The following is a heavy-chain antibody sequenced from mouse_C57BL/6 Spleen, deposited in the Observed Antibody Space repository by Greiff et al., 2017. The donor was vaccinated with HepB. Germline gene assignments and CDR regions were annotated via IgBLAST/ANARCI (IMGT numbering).Heavy chain of an antibody. J-gene: IGHJ2*01. D-gene: IGHD1-1*01. V-gene: IGHV1-61*01. CDR1: GYTFTSYW. Sequence: VQLQQPGAELVRPGSSVKLSCKASGYTFTSYWMDWVKQRPGQCLEWIGNIYPSDSETHYNQKFKDKATLTVDKSSSTAYMQLSSLTSEDSAVYYCARRYYGSSSLFDYWGQGTTLTVAS. CDR3: ARRYYGSSSLFDY. CDR2: IYPSDSET.